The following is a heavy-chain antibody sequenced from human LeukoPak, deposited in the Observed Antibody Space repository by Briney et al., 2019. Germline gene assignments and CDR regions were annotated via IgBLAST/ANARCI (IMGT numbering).Heavy chain of an antibody. J-gene: IGHJ6*02. CDR1: GGSISSFY. D-gene: IGHD3-10*01. CDR3: ARDRYGSGMDYYYYGMDV. CDR2: IYYSGST. Sequence: SETLSLTCTVSGGSISSFYWSWIRQPPGKGLEWIGYIYYSGSTNYNPSLKSRVTISVDTSKSQFSLKLSSVTAADTAVYYCARDRYGSGMDYYYYGMDVWGQGTTVTVSS. V-gene: IGHV4-59*01.